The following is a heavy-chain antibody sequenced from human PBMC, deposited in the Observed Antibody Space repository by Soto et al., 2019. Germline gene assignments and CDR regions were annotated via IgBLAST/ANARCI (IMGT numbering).Heavy chain of an antibody. D-gene: IGHD4-4*01. J-gene: IGHJ4*02. Sequence: SETLSLTCTVSGGSISSGCYYWSWIRQHPGKGMEWIGYIYYIGSTYYNPSLKSRVTISVDTSKNQFSLKLSSVTAADTAVYYCARSGGDYSNYPSDYCGQGTLVTLSS. CDR1: GGSISSGCYY. CDR2: IYYIGST. CDR3: ARSGGDYSNYPSDY. V-gene: IGHV4-31*03.